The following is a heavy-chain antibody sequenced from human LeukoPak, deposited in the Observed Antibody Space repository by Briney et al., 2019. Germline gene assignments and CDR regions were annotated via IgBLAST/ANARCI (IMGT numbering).Heavy chain of an antibody. J-gene: IGHJ4*02. CDR3: ARELKGIAVALDY. V-gene: IGHV3-7*03. D-gene: IGHD6-19*01. CDR1: GFTFSSYW. CDR2: IKQDGSEK. Sequence: GGSLRLSCAASGFTFSSYWMSRVRQAPGKGLEWVANIKQDGSEKYYVDSVKGRFTISRDNAKNSLYLQMNSLRAEDTAVYYCARELKGIAVALDYWGQGTLVTVSS.